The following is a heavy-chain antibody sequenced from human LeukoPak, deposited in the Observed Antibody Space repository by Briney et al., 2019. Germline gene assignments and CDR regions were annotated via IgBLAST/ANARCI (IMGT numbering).Heavy chain of an antibody. Sequence: GGSLRLSCAASGFTFSSYSMNWVRQAPGKGLEWVSVIYSGGSTYYADSVKGRFTISRDNSKNTLYLQMNSLRVEDTAVYYCSRGGNQYYFDYWGQGTLVTVSS. V-gene: IGHV3-66*01. J-gene: IGHJ4*02. D-gene: IGHD3-10*01. CDR1: GFTFSSYS. CDR3: SRGGNQYYFDY. CDR2: IYSGGST.